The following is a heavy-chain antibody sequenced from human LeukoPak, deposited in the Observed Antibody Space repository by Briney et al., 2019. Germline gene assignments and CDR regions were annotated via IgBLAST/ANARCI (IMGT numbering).Heavy chain of an antibody. J-gene: IGHJ3*02. CDR1: GYTFTGYY. CDR2: INPNSGGT. Sequence: ASVKVSCKASGYTFTGYYMHWVRQAPGQGLEWMGWINPNSGGTNYAQKLQGRVTMTTDTSTSTAYMELRSLRSDDTAVYYCARDNDDSSGYYWLPDAFDIWGQGTMVTVSS. V-gene: IGHV1-2*02. D-gene: IGHD3-22*01. CDR3: ARDNDDSSGYYWLPDAFDI.